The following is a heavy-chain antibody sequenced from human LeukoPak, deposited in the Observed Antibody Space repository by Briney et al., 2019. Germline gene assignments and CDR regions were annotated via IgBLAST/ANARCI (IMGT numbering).Heavy chain of an antibody. CDR3: ARIPGVRGVRGHLRWFDP. CDR2: ISAYNGNT. V-gene: IGHV1-18*01. Sequence: GASVKVSCKASGYTFSIYGISWVRQAPGQGLEWMGWISAYNGNTNYAQKLQGRVTMTTDTSTSTAYMDLRSLRSDDTAVYYCARIPGVRGVRGHLRWFDPWGQGTLVTVSP. CDR1: GYTFSIYG. D-gene: IGHD3-10*01. J-gene: IGHJ5*02.